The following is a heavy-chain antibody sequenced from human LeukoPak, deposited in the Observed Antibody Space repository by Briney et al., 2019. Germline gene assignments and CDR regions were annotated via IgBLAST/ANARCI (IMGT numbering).Heavy chain of an antibody. CDR2: LYHSGST. D-gene: IGHD2-15*01. Sequence: SETLSLTCTVSGGSLSGSSWTWIRQPPPKGLEWIGYLYHSGSTSYNPSLKSRLTISVNTSKSQFSLNLSSVTAADTAVYFCARVNEMVAASTSAFDYWGKGILVTVSA. V-gene: IGHV4-59*08. CDR3: ARVNEMVAASTSAFDY. CDR1: GGSLSGSS. J-gene: IGHJ4*02.